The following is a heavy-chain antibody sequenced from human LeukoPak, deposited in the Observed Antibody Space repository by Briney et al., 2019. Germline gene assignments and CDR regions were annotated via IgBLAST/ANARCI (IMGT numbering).Heavy chain of an antibody. CDR2: IYTSGST. CDR3: ARGPMVRGVSSDYFDY. V-gene: IGHV4-4*07. CDR1: GGSISSYY. D-gene: IGHD3-10*01. J-gene: IGHJ4*02. Sequence: PSETLSLTCTVSGGSISSYYWSWIRQLAGKGLEWIGRIYTSGSTNYNPSLKSRVTMSVDTSKNQFSLKLSSVTAADTAVYYCARGPMVRGVSSDYFDYWGQGTLVTVSS.